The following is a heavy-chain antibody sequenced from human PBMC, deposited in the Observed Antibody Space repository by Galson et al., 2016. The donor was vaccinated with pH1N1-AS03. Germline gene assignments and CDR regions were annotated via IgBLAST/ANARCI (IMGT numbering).Heavy chain of an antibody. D-gene: IGHD5-24*01. CDR1: GFRFTTYW. Sequence: QSGAEVKKPGESLMISCKASGFRFTTYWIAWVRQLPGKGLEWMGFIYPGDSDTKYSPSFQVQVTISADKSISTAYLRWNSLTASDTAMYYCARGDGYNYYFDYWGQGTRFTVSS. CDR3: ARGDGYNYYFDY. V-gene: IGHV5-51*03. CDR2: IYPGDSDT. J-gene: IGHJ4*02.